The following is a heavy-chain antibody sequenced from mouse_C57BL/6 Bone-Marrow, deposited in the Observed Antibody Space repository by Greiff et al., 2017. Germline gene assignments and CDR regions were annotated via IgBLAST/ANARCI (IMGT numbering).Heavy chain of an antibody. CDR1: GFTFSDAW. CDR2: IRNKANNHAT. J-gene: IGHJ2*01. D-gene: IGHD1-1*01. CDR3: TSLFTVVVDY. Sequence: EVQLVESGGGLVQPGGSMKLSCAASGFTFSDAWMDWVRQSPEKGLEWVAEIRNKANNHATYYAVSVKGRFTISRDDSKSSVYLQRNSLRAEDTGIYYCTSLFTVVVDYWGQGTTLTVSS. V-gene: IGHV6-6*01.